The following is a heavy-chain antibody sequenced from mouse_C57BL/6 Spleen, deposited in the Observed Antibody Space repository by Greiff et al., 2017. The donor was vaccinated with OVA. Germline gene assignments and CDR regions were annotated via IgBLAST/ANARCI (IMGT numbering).Heavy chain of an antibody. CDR1: GYTFTSYW. CDR3: AREGYYYGSRWYFDV. Sequence: VQLQQPGAELVRPGTSVKLSCKASGYTFTSYWMHWVKQRPGQGLEWIGVIDPSDSYTNYNQKFKGKATLTVDTSSSTAYMQLSSLTSEDSAVYYCAREGYYYGSRWYFDVWGTGTTVTVSS. D-gene: IGHD1-1*01. J-gene: IGHJ1*03. CDR2: IDPSDSYT. V-gene: IGHV1-59*01.